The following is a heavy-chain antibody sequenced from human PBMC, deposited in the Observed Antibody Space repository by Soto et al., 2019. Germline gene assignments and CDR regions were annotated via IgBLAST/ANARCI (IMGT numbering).Heavy chain of an antibody. CDR2: IDPSDSYT. J-gene: IGHJ5*02. V-gene: IGHV5-10-1*01. D-gene: IGHD3-3*01. CDR1: GYSFTSYW. Sequence: PGESLKISCKGSGYSFTSYWISWVRQMPGKGLEWMGRIDPSDSYTNYSPSFQGHVTISADKSISTAYLQWSSLKASDTAMYYCARQRHAFLEWLSEDNWFDPWGQGTLGTGSS. CDR3: ARQRHAFLEWLSEDNWFDP.